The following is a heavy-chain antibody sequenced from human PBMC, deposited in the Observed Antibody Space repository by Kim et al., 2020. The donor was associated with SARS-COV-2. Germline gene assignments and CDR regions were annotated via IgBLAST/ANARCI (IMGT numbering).Heavy chain of an antibody. CDR1: GFTVSSNY. J-gene: IGHJ6*01. D-gene: IGHD3-10*01. CDR3: SSDKGTMVRGVIAGYYYG. Sequence: GGSLRLSCAASGFTVSSNYMSWVRQAPGKGLEWVSVIYSGGSTYYADSVKGRFTISRDNSKTTLYLHMNSLRAEATAVYYCSSDKGTMVRGVIAGYYYG. V-gene: IGHV3-53*01. CDR2: IYSGGST.